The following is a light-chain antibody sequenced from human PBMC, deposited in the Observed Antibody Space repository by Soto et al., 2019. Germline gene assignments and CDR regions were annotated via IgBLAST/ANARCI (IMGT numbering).Light chain of an antibody. Sequence: QSVLTQPPSVSGAPGQRVTISCTGSSSNIGAGYGVHWYQQFPGTAPKLLIYGNSDRPSGVPDRFSGSKSGTSASLAITGLQAEDEADYYCQSYDSSLSGVFGSGTKV. J-gene: IGLJ1*01. CDR3: QSYDSSLSGV. CDR1: SSNIGAGYG. CDR2: GNS. V-gene: IGLV1-40*01.